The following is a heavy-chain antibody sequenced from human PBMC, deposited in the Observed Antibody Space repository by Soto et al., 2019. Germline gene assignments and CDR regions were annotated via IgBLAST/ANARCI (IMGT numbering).Heavy chain of an antibody. J-gene: IGHJ3*02. Sequence: GASLKISSKVAGGNFINHWIASVRQMHGKGLEWMGIIYPGDSDARYSPSFAGQVTISVDKSITTAYLHWSSLEASDSAVYYCARQGDMAATSPDAFDIWGQGTLVTV. D-gene: IGHD6-19*01. CDR3: ARQGDMAATSPDAFDI. CDR2: IYPGDSDA. CDR1: GGNFINHW. V-gene: IGHV5-51*01.